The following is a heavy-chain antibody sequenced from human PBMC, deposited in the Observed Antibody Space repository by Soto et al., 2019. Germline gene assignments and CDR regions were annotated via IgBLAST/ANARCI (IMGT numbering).Heavy chain of an antibody. V-gene: IGHV4-34*01. J-gene: IGHJ4*02. D-gene: IGHD5-12*01. CDR1: GGSFSGYY. CDR2: INHSGST. Sequence: QVQLQQWGAGLLKPSETLSLTCAVYGGSFSGYYWSWIRQPPGKGLEWIGEINHSGSTNYNPSLKSRVTISVDPSKNHFSLKLSSVTAADTAVYYCARAYSGYDRGGLDYWGQGTLVTVSS. CDR3: ARAYSGYDRGGLDY.